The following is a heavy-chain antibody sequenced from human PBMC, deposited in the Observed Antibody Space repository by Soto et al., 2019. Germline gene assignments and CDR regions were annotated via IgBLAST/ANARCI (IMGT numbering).Heavy chain of an antibody. CDR1: GFTFSNYG. CDR3: ARGGAARPDY. J-gene: IGHJ4*02. CDR2: ISSSIATI. Sequence: GGSLRLSCAASGFTFSNYGMNWVRQAPGKRLAWVSYISSSIATIQYADSVKGRFTISRDNAKNSLYLQMNSLRDEDTAVYYCARGGAARPDYWGQGTLVTVSS. V-gene: IGHV3-48*02. D-gene: IGHD6-6*01.